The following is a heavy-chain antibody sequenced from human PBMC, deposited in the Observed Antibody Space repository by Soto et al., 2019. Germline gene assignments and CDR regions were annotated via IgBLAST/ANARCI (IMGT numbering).Heavy chain of an antibody. Sequence: ASVKVSCKASGYTFTSYGISWVRQAPGQGLEWMGWISAYNGNTNYAQKLQGRVTMTTDTSTSTAYMELRSLRSDDTAVYYCARGLSGGAVAGAFGDAFDIWGQGTMVTVSS. CDR1: GYTFTSYG. CDR3: ARGLSGGAVAGAFGDAFDI. CDR2: ISAYNGNT. J-gene: IGHJ3*02. V-gene: IGHV1-18*01. D-gene: IGHD6-19*01.